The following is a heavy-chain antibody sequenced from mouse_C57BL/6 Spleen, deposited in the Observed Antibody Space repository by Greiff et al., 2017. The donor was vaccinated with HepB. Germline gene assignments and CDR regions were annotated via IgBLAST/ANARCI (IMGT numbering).Heavy chain of an antibody. V-gene: IGHV1-64*01. D-gene: IGHD4-1*01. J-gene: IGHJ2*01. CDR1: GYTFTSYW. CDR3: ARQGVGRGFDY. CDR2: IHPNSGST. Sequence: VQLQQPGAELVKPGASVKLSCKASGYTFTSYWMHWVKQRPGQGLEWIGMIHPNSGSTNYNEKFKSKATLTVDKSSSTAYMQLSSLTSEDSAVYYCARQGVGRGFDYWGQGTTLTVSS.